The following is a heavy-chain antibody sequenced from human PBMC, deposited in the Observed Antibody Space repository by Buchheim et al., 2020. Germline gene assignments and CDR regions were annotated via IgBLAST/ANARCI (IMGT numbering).Heavy chain of an antibody. CDR3: AKVRWTTPFDY. Sequence: EVQLWESGGALVQPGGSLRLSCVASGFTFSKYGMSWVRQAPGKGLEWVSAISGSGEYTYYADSVKGRFTVSRDNSKTTLYMQMNSLRAEDTAVYYCAKVRWTTPFDYWGQGTL. V-gene: IGHV3-23*01. CDR2: ISGSGEYT. J-gene: IGHJ4*02. D-gene: IGHD3/OR15-3a*01. CDR1: GFTFSKYG.